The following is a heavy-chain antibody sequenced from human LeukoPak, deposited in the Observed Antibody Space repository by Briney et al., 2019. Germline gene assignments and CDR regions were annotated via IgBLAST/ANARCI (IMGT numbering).Heavy chain of an antibody. V-gene: IGHV3-53*04. CDR3: ARLYSSSSDTGDY. CDR1: GFTVSSNY. CDR2: IYSGGST. J-gene: IGHJ4*02. D-gene: IGHD6-13*01. Sequence: QAGGSLRLSCAASGFTVSSNYMSWVRQAPGKGLEWVSVIYSGGSTYYADSVKGRFTISRHNSMNTLYLQMNSLRAEDTAVYYCARLYSSSSDTGDYWGQGTLVTVSS.